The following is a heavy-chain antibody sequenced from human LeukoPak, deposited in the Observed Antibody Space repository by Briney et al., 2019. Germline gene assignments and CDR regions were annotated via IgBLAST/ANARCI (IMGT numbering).Heavy chain of an antibody. V-gene: IGHV4-4*07. D-gene: IGHD3-10*01. CDR2: IYSSGST. Sequence: PSETLSLTCTVYGGSISSYYWNWIRQPAGKGLEWIGRIYSSGSTNYNPSLKSRVTMSVDTSKNQFSLKLSSVTAADAAVYYCARDPPSFGGRFDPWGQGTLVAVSS. J-gene: IGHJ5*02. CDR1: GGSISSYY. CDR3: ARDPPSFGGRFDP.